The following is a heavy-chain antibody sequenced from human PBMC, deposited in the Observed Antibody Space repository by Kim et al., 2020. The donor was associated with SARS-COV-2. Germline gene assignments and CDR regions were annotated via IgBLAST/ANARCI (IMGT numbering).Heavy chain of an antibody. J-gene: IGHJ3*02. CDR1: GFTFDDYA. D-gene: IGHD5-12*01. V-gene: IGHV3-9*01. CDR2: ISWNSGSI. CDR3: AKDSRVYDYDAFDI. Sequence: GGSLRLSCAASGFTFDDYAMHWVRQAPGKGLEWVSGISWNSGSIGYADSVKGRFTISRDNAKNSLYLQMNSQRAEDTALYYCAKDSRVYDYDAFDIWGQGTMVTVSS.